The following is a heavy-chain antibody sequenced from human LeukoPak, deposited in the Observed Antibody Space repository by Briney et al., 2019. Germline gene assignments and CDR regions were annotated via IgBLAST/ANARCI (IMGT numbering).Heavy chain of an antibody. J-gene: IGHJ6*02. D-gene: IGHD3-22*01. CDR1: GFTFSSYW. Sequence: PGGSLRLSCAASGFTFSSYWMSWVRQAPGKGLEWVANIKQDGSEKYYVDSVKGRFTISRDNAKNSLYLQMNSLRAEDTAVCYCARDPYYDSSGYVYYYYYGMDVWGQGTTVTVSS. CDR3: ARDPYYDSSGYVYYYYYGMDV. CDR2: IKQDGSEK. V-gene: IGHV3-7*01.